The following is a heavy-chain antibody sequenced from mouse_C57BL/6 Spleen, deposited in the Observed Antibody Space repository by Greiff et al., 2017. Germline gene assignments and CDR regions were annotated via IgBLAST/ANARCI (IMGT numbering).Heavy chain of an antibody. CDR2: INPNNGGT. CDR3: AITGVALAY. Sequence: VQLQQSGPELVKPGASVKIPCKASGYTFTDYNMDWVKQSHGKSLEWIGDINPNNGGTIYNQKFKGKATLTVDKSSSTAYMELLSLTSGDTAVYYCAITGVALAYWGQGTLVTVSA. J-gene: IGHJ3*01. V-gene: IGHV1-18*01. CDR1: GYTFTDYN.